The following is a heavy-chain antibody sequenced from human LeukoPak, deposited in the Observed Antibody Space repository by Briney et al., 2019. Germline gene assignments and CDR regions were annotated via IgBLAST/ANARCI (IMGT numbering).Heavy chain of an antibody. Sequence: GASVKVSCKASGYTFTNYGISWVRQAPGQGLEWMGWISAYNGNTNYAQKFQGRVTMTAETSTSTAYMELRSLRSDDTAVYYCARYRGYSGYVGGWFDYWGQGTLVTVSS. D-gene: IGHD5-12*01. CDR1: GYTFTNYG. V-gene: IGHV1-18*04. CDR3: ARYRGYSGYVGGWFDY. CDR2: ISAYNGNT. J-gene: IGHJ4*02.